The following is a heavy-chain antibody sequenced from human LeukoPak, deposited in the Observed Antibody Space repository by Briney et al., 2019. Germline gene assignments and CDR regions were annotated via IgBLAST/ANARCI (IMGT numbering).Heavy chain of an antibody. Sequence: GGSLRLSCAASGFIFSDHYMDWVRQAPGKGLEWVGRSRNKANTYTTEYAASVKGRFTISRDHSKNSLNLQMNSLKTEDTAVYYCATDLITGTTHGMDVWGQGTTVTVSS. CDR3: ATDLITGTTHGMDV. J-gene: IGHJ6*02. V-gene: IGHV3-72*01. D-gene: IGHD1-20*01. CDR1: GFIFSDHY. CDR2: SRNKANTYTT.